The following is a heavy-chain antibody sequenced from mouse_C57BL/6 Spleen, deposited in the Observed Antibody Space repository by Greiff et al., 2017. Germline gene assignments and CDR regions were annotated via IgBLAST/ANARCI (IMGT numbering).Heavy chain of an antibody. CDR1: GYSITSGYY. V-gene: IGHV3-6*01. CDR2: ISYDGSN. D-gene: IGHD2-1*01. Sequence: EVKLMESGPGLVKPSQSLSLTCSVTGYSITSGYYWNWIRQFPGNKLEWMGYISYDGSNNYNPSLKNRISITRDTSKNQFFLKLNSVTTEDTATYYCAREVYYGSFDYWGQGTTLTVSS. CDR3: AREVYYGSFDY. J-gene: IGHJ2*01.